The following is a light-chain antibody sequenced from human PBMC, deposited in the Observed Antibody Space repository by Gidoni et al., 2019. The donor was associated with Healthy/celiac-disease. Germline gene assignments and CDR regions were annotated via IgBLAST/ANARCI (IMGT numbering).Light chain of an antibody. V-gene: IGKV3-11*01. J-gene: IGKJ2*01. CDR2: DAS. CDR3: QQRSNWYT. Sequence: EIVLTQSPATLSWSPGESATLSCRASHSVSSSLAWYQQNPGQAPRLLIYDASNRATGIPAMFSGSWSGTYFPITSSSLEPEDFAVYYCQQRSNWYTFGQGTKLEIK. CDR1: HSVSSS.